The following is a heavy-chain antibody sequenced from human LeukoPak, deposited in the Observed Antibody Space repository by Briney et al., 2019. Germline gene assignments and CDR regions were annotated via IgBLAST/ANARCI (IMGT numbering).Heavy chain of an antibody. CDR3: ARVLTIFGVVKTPRGWFDP. CDR1: GGTFSSYA. J-gene: IGHJ5*02. D-gene: IGHD3-3*01. Sequence: SVKVSCKASGGTFSSYAISWVRQAPGQGLEWMGGIIPIFGTANYAQKFQGRVTITADESTSTAYMELSSLRSEDTAVYYCARVLTIFGVVKTPRGWFDPWGQGTLVTVSS. CDR2: IIPIFGTA. V-gene: IGHV1-69*01.